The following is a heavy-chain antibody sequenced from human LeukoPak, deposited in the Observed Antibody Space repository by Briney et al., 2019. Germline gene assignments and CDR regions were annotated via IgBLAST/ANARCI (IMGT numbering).Heavy chain of an antibody. CDR1: GGSFSGYY. V-gene: IGHV4-34*01. Sequence: PSETLSLTCAVYGGSFSGYYWSWIRQPPGKGLEWIGEINHSGSTNYNPSLKSRVTISVDTSKNQFSLKLSSVAAADTAVYYCARVYWRSLDPWGQGTLVTVSS. CDR2: INHSGST. D-gene: IGHD3-16*01. CDR3: ARVYWRSLDP. J-gene: IGHJ5*02.